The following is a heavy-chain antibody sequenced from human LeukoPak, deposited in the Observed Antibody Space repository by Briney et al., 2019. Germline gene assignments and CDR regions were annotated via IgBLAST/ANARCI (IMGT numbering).Heavy chain of an antibody. V-gene: IGHV3-23*01. D-gene: IGHD6-19*01. CDR2: IDASGGST. Sequence: GGSLRLSCAASGFTFSSYAMTWIRQAPGKGLEWVSSIDASGGSTYYADPVKGRFTISRDNSKSTFFLQMNTLRAADTAVYYCAKGSGSGWYGWFAPWGQGTLVTVSS. J-gene: IGHJ5*02. CDR1: GFTFSSYA. CDR3: AKGSGSGWYGWFAP.